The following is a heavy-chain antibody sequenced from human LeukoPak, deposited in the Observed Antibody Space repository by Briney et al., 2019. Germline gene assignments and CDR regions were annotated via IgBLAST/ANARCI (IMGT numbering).Heavy chain of an antibody. V-gene: IGHV1-2*02. D-gene: IGHD3-10*01. CDR2: INPNSGGT. Sequence: ASVKVSCKASGYTFTDHYIHWVRQAPGHGLEWMGWINPNSGGTNYAQKFQGRVTVTRDTSISTAYMELSRLRSDDTAMYFCARDRRPIYPLRASNHYFDYWGQGTLVTVSS. CDR1: GYTFTDHY. CDR3: ARDRRPIYPLRASNHYFDY. J-gene: IGHJ4*02.